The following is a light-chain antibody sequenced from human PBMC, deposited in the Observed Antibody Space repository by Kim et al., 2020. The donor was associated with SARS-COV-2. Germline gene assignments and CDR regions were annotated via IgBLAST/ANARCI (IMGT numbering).Light chain of an antibody. CDR2: AAS. J-gene: IGKJ4*01. Sequence: VIWMTQSPSLLSASTGDRVTISCRMSPDISSYLVWYQQKPGKAPEPLIYAASTLQSGVPSRFSGSGSGTDFTLTISSLQSEDFATYYCQQYYSFPLTFGGGTKVDIK. V-gene: IGKV1D-8*01. CDR1: PDISSY. CDR3: QQYYSFPLT.